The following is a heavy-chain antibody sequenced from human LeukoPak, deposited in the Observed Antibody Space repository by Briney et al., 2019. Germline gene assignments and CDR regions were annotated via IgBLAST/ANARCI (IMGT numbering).Heavy chain of an antibody. CDR1: GGSISSYY. J-gene: IGHJ5*02. CDR3: ARADCSSTSCYWFDP. CDR2: IYTSGST. Sequence: PSETLSLTCTVSGGSISSYYWSWIRQPAGKGLDWIGRIYTSGSTNYNPSLKSQVTMSVDTSKNQFSLKLSSVTAADTAVYYCARADCSSTSCYWFDPWGQGTLVTVSS. D-gene: IGHD2-2*01. V-gene: IGHV4-4*07.